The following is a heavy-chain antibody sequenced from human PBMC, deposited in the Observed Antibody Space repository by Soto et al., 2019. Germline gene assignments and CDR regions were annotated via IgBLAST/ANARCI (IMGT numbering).Heavy chain of an antibody. Sequence: GGSLRLSCAASGFTFSSYGMHWVRQAPGKGLEWVAVISYDGSNKYYADSVKGRSTISRDNSKNTLYLQMNSLRAEDTAVYYCTKDQSRNLIHGDYYYYGMDLWGKGTTLTVP. J-gene: IGHJ6*04. D-gene: IGHD3-10*01. CDR3: TKDQSRNLIHGDYYYYGMDL. CDR1: GFTFSSYG. V-gene: IGHV3-30*18. CDR2: ISYDGSNK.